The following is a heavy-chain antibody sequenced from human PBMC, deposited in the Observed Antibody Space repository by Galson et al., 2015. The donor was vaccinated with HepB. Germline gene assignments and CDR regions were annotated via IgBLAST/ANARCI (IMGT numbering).Heavy chain of an antibody. CDR3: IRMADFSGYSSS. J-gene: IGHJ4*02. CDR2: ISSNGGST. Sequence: SLRLSCAASGFTFSSYAMHWVRQAPGKGLEYVSAISSNGGSTYYADSVKGRFTISRDNSKNTLYLQMSSLRAEDTAVYYCIRMADFSGYSSSWGQGTLVTVSS. D-gene: IGHD6-13*01. V-gene: IGHV3-64D*09. CDR1: GFTFSSYA.